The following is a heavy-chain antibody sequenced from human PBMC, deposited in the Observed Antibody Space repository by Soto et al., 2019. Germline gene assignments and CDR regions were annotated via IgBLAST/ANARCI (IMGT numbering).Heavy chain of an antibody. J-gene: IGHJ3*02. D-gene: IGHD2-15*01. V-gene: IGHV1-18*04. CDR1: GYPFTSYG. CDR3: ASVVDGAFDI. Sequence: GSVKVSFKASGYPFTSYGISWVRQAPGQGLEWMGWISAYNGNTNYAQKLQGRVTMTTDTSTSTAYMELRSLRSDDTAVYYCASVVDGAFDIWGQGTMVTVSS. CDR2: ISAYNGNT.